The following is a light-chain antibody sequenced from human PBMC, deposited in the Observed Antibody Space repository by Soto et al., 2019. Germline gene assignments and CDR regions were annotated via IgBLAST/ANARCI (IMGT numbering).Light chain of an antibody. V-gene: IGKV3-15*01. Sequence: VMTQSPTTLSMAPGEAATHSCRASQSVSSNLAWYQQKPGQAPRLLIFGASTRATGIPARFSGSGSGTEFTLTISSLQYEDYAVYYCQKYNNWPPQTFGQGTEV. CDR3: QKYNNWPPQT. CDR2: GAS. CDR1: QSVSSN. J-gene: IGKJ1*01.